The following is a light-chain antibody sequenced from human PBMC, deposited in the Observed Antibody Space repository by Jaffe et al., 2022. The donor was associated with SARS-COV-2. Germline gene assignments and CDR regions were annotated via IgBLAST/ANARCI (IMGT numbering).Light chain of an antibody. J-gene: IGKJ2*01. V-gene: IGKV3-20*01. CDR2: GAS. CDR3: QHYGSSAATQ. Sequence: EIVLTQSPGTLSLSPGERATLSCRASQSIGSSYLAWYQHQPGQAPRLLIYGASSRATGIPDRFSGSGSGTDFTLTISRLEPEDFAVYYCQHYGSSAATQFGQGTKLEIK. CDR1: QSIGSSY.